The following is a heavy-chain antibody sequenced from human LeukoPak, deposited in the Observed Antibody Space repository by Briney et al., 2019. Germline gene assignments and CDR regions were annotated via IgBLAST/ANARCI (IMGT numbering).Heavy chain of an antibody. V-gene: IGHV4-59*01. CDR2: IYYSGST. J-gene: IGHJ5*02. CDR3: ARGTYYYGSGSYYFWFDP. Sequence: SETLSLTCTVSGGSISSYYWSWIRQPPGKGLEWIGYIYYSGSTNYNPSLKSRVTISVDTSKNQFSLKLSSVTAADTAVYYCARGTYYYGSGSYYFWFDPWGQGTLVTVSS. D-gene: IGHD3-10*01. CDR1: GGSISSYY.